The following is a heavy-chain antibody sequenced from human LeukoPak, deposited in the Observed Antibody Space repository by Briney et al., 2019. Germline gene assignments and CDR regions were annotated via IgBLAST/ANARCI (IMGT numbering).Heavy chain of an antibody. J-gene: IGHJ3*02. D-gene: IGHD2-2*01. CDR3: SRACSSTSCLSRGDAFDI. CDR2: IGTAGDT. V-gene: IGHV3-13*01. CDR1: GFTFSSYD. Sequence: QSGGSLRLSCAASGFTFSSYDMHWVRQATGKGLEWVSAIGTAGDTYYPGSVKGRFTISRENAKNSLYLQMNSLRAGDTAVYYCSRACSSTSCLSRGDAFDIWGQGTMVTVSS.